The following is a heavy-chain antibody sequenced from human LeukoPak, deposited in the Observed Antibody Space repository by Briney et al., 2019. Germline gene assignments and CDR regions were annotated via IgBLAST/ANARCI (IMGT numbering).Heavy chain of an antibody. Sequence: GRSLSLSCAASGLFFSSYAMHWVRQAPGKGLEWVAVISYDGVNADYADSVMGRFTISRDNSKNTLYLQMDSLRAEDTAVYYCARCRDYNFWSGSAVDYWGQGTLVTVSS. CDR2: ISYDGVNA. CDR3: ARCRDYNFWSGSAVDY. J-gene: IGHJ4*02. CDR1: GLFFSSYA. V-gene: IGHV3-30-3*01. D-gene: IGHD3-3*01.